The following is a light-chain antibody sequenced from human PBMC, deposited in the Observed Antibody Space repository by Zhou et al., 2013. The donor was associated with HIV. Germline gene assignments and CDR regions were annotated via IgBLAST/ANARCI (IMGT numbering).Light chain of an antibody. CDR1: ESVNNNY. J-gene: IGKJ4*01. V-gene: IGKV3-15*01. CDR2: DAS. Sequence: EIVLTQSPGTLSLSPGERATLSCRASESVNNNYLAWYQQKLGQAPRLLIYDASTRATGIPPRFSGSGSGTEFILTISSLQPEDFAVYHCQQYDNWPPLTFGGGTRVEIK. CDR3: QQYDNWPPLT.